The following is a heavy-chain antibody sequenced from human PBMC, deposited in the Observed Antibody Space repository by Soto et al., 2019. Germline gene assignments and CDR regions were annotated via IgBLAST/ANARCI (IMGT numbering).Heavy chain of an antibody. D-gene: IGHD6-13*01. CDR1: GYTFTSYD. V-gene: IGHV1-8*01. Sequence: ASVKVSCKASGYTFTSYDINWVRQATGQGLEWMGWMNPNSGNTGYAQKFQGRVTMTRNTSISTAYMELSGLRSEDTAVYYCAREGSSSWNYYYYYMDVWGKGTTVTVSS. CDR2: MNPNSGNT. CDR3: AREGSSSWNYYYYYMDV. J-gene: IGHJ6*03.